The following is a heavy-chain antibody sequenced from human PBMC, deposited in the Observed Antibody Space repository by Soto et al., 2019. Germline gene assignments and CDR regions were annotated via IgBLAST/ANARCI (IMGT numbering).Heavy chain of an antibody. CDR2: IDPSDSYT. CDR3: ARHTTDSSGYLLGYYYYYGMDV. V-gene: IGHV5-10-1*01. CDR1: GYSFTSYW. J-gene: IGHJ6*02. D-gene: IGHD3-22*01. Sequence: LGESLKISCKGSGYSFTSYWISWVRQMPGKGLEWMGRIDPSDSYTNYSPSFQGHVTISADKSISTAYLQWSSLKASDTAMYYCARHTTDSSGYLLGYYYYYGMDVWGQGTTVTVSS.